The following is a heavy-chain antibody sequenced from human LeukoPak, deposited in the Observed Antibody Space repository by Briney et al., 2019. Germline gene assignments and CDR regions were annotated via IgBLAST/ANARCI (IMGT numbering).Heavy chain of an antibody. Sequence: GGSLRLSCAASGFTFTTYWMAWVRQAPGKGLEWVANIKGDESAKHQADSVKGRFTISRDNPQNSVYLQMSSLRVEDTAVYYCARDVGGSLDYWGQGTLVTVSS. CDR3: ARDVGGSLDY. CDR1: GFTFTTYW. J-gene: IGHJ4*02. CDR2: IKGDESAK. V-gene: IGHV3-7*01. D-gene: IGHD1-26*01.